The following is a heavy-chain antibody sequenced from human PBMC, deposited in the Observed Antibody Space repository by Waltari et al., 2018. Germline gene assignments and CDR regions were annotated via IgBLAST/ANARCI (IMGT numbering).Heavy chain of an antibody. CDR2: IYSAGRT. D-gene: IGHD4-17*01. CDR1: GIIVSANY. V-gene: IGHV3-53*01. J-gene: IGHJ4*02. CDR3: ARPGEGPSSH. Sequence: EVQLVESGGGFIQPGGSLRLSCAASGIIVSANYMNWVRQAPGKGPQWVSVIYSAGRTYYEDSVKGRFTISRDNTKNTVYLQMNNLKTEDTAVYYCARPGEGPSSHWGQRTLVTVSS.